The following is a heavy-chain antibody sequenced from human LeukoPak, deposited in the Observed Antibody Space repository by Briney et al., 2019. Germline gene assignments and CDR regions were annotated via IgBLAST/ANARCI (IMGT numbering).Heavy chain of an antibody. CDR1: GFTFSSYW. D-gene: IGHD2-21*01. CDR3: VKDCGNGGDRDH. Sequence: GGSLRLSCAASGFTFSSYWMAWVRQAPGKGLEWVANIKTDGYDKYYVDSLKGRFTISRDRAKNTVYLEANSLTTEDTAVYYCVKDCGNGGDRDHWGQGTLVTVSS. CDR2: IKTDGYDK. J-gene: IGHJ4*02. V-gene: IGHV3-7*01.